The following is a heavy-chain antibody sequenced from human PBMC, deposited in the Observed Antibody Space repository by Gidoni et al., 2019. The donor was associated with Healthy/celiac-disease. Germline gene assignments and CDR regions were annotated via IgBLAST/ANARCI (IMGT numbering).Heavy chain of an antibody. D-gene: IGHD3-22*01. J-gene: IGHJ6*02. V-gene: IGHV5-51*01. CDR2: IHPGDSDT. Sequence: EVQLVQSGAEVKKHGESLKISCKVSGYSFTSYWIGCVRKMPGKGLEWMGIIHPGDSDTRYSPSFQGQVTISADKSISTAYLQWSGLKASDTAMYYCARGEDYYDSSGYYSAGYYGMDVWGQGTTVTVSS. CDR3: ARGEDYYDSSGYYSAGYYGMDV. CDR1: GYSFTSYW.